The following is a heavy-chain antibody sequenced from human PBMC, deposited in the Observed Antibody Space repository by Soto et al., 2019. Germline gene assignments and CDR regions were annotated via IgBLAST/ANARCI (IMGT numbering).Heavy chain of an antibody. D-gene: IGHD1-20*01. CDR1: GDSITTNGYH. J-gene: IGHJ4*02. CDR3: ARITGRPLDY. Sequence: PETLSLTCSVSGDSITTNGYHWGWIRQPPVKGLQWIRNVYSTGSTFSHPSLTSRVFISVDTSKNQFSLTLYSVTAADTAVYYCARITGRPLDYWGQGILVTVSS. CDR2: VYSTGST. V-gene: IGHV4-39*01.